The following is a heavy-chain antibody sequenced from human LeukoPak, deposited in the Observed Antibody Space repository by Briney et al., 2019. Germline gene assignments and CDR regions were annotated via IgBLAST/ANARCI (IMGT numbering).Heavy chain of an antibody. CDR2: ISNSAGTI. J-gene: IGHJ5*02. CDR1: GFTFSSYE. V-gene: IGHV3-48*03. D-gene: IGHD4-11*01. CDR3: ARDGGTVTTGNRFDP. Sequence: GGSLRLSCAASGFTFSSYEMNWVRQAPGKGLEWVSYISNSAGTIYYADSVKGRFTISRDNAKNSLYLQMNSLRAEDTAVYYCARDGGTVTTGNRFDPWGQGTLVTVSS.